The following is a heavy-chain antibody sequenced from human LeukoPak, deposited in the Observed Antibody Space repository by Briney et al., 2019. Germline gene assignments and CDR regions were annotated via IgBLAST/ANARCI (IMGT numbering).Heavy chain of an antibody. CDR2: INHSGST. CDR3: ARGETYYYGSGSYLVGY. D-gene: IGHD3-10*01. J-gene: IGHJ4*02. CDR1: GGSFSGYY. V-gene: IGHV4-34*01. Sequence: SETLSLTCAVYGGSFSGYYWSWIRQPPGKGLEWIGEINHSGSTNYNPSLKSRVTISVDTSKNQFSLKLSSVTAADTAVYYCARGETYYYGSGSYLVGYWGQGTLVTVSS.